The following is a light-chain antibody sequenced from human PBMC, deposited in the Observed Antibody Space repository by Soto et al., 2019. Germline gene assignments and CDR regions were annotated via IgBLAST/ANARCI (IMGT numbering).Light chain of an antibody. CDR2: GNS. V-gene: IGLV1-40*01. Sequence: QSVLTQPPSVSGAPGQRVTISCTGSSSNIGAGYDVHWYQQLPGTAPKLLIYGNSNRPSGVPDRFSGSKSGTSASLAITGLLAEDEADYYCLSYDRSLSGVVFGGGTKLNVL. J-gene: IGLJ2*01. CDR3: LSYDRSLSGVV. CDR1: SSNIGAGYD.